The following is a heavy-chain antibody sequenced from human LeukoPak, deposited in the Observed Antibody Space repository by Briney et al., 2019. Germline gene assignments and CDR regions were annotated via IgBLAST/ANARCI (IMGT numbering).Heavy chain of an antibody. CDR1: GFTVSSNY. D-gene: IGHD3-3*01. J-gene: IGHJ4*02. Sequence: GGSLRLSCAVSGFTVSSNYMSWVRRAPGKGLEWVSVLYSGGNTNYADSVKGRFTISRDNSKNTVYLQMNSLRSEDTAVYYCARVRFLEWLSFDYWGRGTLVTVSS. CDR2: LYSGGNT. CDR3: ARVRFLEWLSFDY. V-gene: IGHV3-66*01.